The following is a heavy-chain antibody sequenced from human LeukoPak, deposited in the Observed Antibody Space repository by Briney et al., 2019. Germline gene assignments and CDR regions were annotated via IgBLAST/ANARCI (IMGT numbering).Heavy chain of an antibody. CDR1: GFILSSNY. Sequence: GGSLRPSCAASGFILSSNYMNWVRQAPGKGLEWVSILYSGGSTYYADSVKGRFTISRDDSKDTLFLQMNSLRAEDTAVYYCTRAGQWTYGFQDYWGQGTLVTVSS. J-gene: IGHJ4*02. CDR3: TRAGQWTYGFQDY. CDR2: LYSGGST. D-gene: IGHD3-10*01. V-gene: IGHV3-66*01.